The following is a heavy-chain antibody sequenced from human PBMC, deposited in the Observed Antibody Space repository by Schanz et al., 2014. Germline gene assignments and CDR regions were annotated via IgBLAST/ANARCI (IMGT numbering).Heavy chain of an antibody. J-gene: IGHJ6*03. Sequence: QVQLVQSGAEVKKPGASVKVSCKASGYTFTSYGINWVRQATGQGLEWMGWMNPKTGNTDHAQKFQGRVSMTWDTSTSTAYLDLSRLRSEDTGVYYCARALKGKVAIFGVIAAQNYYYMDVWGKGTTGTVSS. CDR3: ARALKGKVAIFGVIAAQNYYYMDV. CDR2: MNPKTGNT. V-gene: IGHV1-8*02. CDR1: GYTFTSYG. D-gene: IGHD3-3*01.